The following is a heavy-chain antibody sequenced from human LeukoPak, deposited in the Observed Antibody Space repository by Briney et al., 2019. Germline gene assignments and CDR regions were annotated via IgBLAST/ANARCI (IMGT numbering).Heavy chain of an antibody. CDR2: IYSGGST. CDR3: ARVEGYYDFWSGYFDY. Sequence: GGSLRLSCAASGFTVSSNYMSWVRQAPGKGLEWVSVIYSGGSTYYADSVKGRFTISRDNSKNTLYLQMNSLRAEDTAVYYCARVEGYYDFWSGYFDYWGQGTLVTVPS. V-gene: IGHV3-53*01. J-gene: IGHJ4*02. D-gene: IGHD3-3*01. CDR1: GFTVSSNY.